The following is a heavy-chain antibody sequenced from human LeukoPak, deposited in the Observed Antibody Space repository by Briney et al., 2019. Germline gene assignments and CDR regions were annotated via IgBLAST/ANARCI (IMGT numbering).Heavy chain of an antibody. J-gene: IGHJ4*02. D-gene: IGHD6-13*01. CDR2: INPNSGGT. V-gene: IGHV1-2*06. CDR1: GYTFTGYY. Sequence: GASVKVSCKASGYTFTGYYMHWVRQAPGQGLEWMGRINPNSGGTNYAQKFQGRVTMTRDTSISTAYMGLSRLRSDDTAVYYCARVTGSSWSFDYWGQGTLVTVSS. CDR3: ARVTGSSWSFDY.